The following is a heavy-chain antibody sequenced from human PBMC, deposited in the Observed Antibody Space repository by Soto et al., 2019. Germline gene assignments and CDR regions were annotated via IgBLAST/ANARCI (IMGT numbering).Heavy chain of an antibody. D-gene: IGHD2-2*01. CDR2: ISYDGSNR. J-gene: IGHJ4*02. Sequence: QVQLVESGGGVVQPGRSLRLSCAASGFTFDTYGMHWVRQAPGKGLEWVAVISYDGSNRYYADSVKGRFTISRDNSKNTLYLQMNSLRSEDTAVYYCAKDHIVAAAPDYWGQGTPVTVSS. CDR1: GFTFDTYG. V-gene: IGHV3-30*18. CDR3: AKDHIVAAAPDY.